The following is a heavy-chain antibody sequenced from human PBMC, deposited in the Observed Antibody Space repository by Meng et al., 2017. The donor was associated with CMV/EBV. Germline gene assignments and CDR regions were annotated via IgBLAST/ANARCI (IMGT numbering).Heavy chain of an antibody. CDR2: IIPIFGTA. Sequence: PVKVSCKASGGTFSRYAISWVRQATGHGLEWMGGIIPIFGTANYAQKFQSRVTITTDESTSTAYMGLTRLRSEDTAVYYCARGRSPRRYFDSTYYYYGMDVWGQGTTVTVSS. D-gene: IGHD3-9*01. J-gene: IGHJ6*02. CDR1: GGTFSRYA. V-gene: IGHV1-69*05. CDR3: ARGRSPRRYFDSTYYYYGMDV.